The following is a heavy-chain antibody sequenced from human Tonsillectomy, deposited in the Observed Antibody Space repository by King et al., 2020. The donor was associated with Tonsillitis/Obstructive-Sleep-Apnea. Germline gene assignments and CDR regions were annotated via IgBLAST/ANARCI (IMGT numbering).Heavy chain of an antibody. V-gene: IGHV3-48*02. CDR1: GFMFSTYG. D-gene: IGHD6-6*01. CDR2: ISDISSIM. J-gene: IGHJ4*02. Sequence: VQLVESGGALVQPGGSLRVSCAASGFMFSTYGLNWVRQAPGKGLEWVSYISDISSIMSYADSVKGRFTISRDNAKNSLYLQMNTLRDEDTAVYYCAVFAAPIDYWGQGTLVAVSS. CDR3: AVFAAPIDY.